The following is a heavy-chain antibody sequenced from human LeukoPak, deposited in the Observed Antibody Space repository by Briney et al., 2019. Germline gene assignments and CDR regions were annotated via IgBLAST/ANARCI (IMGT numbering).Heavy chain of an antibody. CDR2: VFYTGKT. Sequence: SETLSLTCTVSGGSVSTSDYYWGWIRQSPVKGLDWIGDVFYTGKTNYNPSLRGRATMSIDTSRNQFSLKLTYVTAADTAVYYCARVFDSWGQGTLVTVSS. CDR3: ARVFDS. CDR1: GGSVSTSDYY. J-gene: IGHJ4*02. V-gene: IGHV4-39*07.